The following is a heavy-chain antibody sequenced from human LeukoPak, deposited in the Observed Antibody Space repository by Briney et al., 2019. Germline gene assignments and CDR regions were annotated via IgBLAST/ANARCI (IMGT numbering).Heavy chain of an antibody. V-gene: IGHV3-9*01. CDR1: GFTFDDYA. J-gene: IGHJ6*04. CDR2: ISWNSGSI. Sequence: GGSLRLSCAASGFTFDDYAMHWVRQAPGKGLEWVSGISWNSGSIGYADSVKGRFTISRDNAKNSLYLQMNSLRAEDTALYYCAKDRAFLPAALMDVWGKGTTVTVSS. D-gene: IGHD2-2*01. CDR3: AKDRAFLPAALMDV.